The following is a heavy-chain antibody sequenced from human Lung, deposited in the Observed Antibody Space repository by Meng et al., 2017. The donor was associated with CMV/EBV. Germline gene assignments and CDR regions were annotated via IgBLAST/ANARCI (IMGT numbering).Heavy chain of an antibody. Sequence: SCAASGFTVSSNYMTWVRQDPGKGLEWVSVIYSGGRTYYADSVKGRFTISRDNSKNSVYLQMNSLRPEDTAVYYCARVNFGVVTYFDYWGQGTLVTVSS. CDR3: ARVNFGVVTYFDY. CDR2: IYSGGRT. D-gene: IGHD3-3*01. CDR1: GFTVSSNY. J-gene: IGHJ4*02. V-gene: IGHV3-66*02.